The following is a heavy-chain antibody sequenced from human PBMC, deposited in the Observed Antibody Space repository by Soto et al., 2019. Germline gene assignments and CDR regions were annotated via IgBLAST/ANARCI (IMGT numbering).Heavy chain of an antibody. CDR2: INHSGST. V-gene: IGHV4-34*01. Sequence: SETLSLTCAVYGGSFSGYYWSWIRQPPGKGLEWIGEINHSGSTNYNPSLKSRVTISVDTSKNQFSLKLSSVTATDTAVYHCARGSRALYGYWGQGALVTVSS. CDR3: ARGSRALYGY. D-gene: IGHD3-10*01. CDR1: GGSFSGYY. J-gene: IGHJ4*02.